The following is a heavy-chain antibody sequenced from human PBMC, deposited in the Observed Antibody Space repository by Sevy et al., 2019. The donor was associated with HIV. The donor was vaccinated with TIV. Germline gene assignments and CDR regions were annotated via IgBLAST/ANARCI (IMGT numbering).Heavy chain of an antibody. D-gene: IGHD2-8*01. CDR3: AREGCTKPHDY. Sequence: GGSLRLSCAVSGFNFNIYSMSWVRQAPGKGLEWVSTFSFGCGKINYADSVKGRFTISRDDSRNTVYLQMNSLRAEDTAIYYCAREGCTKPHDYWGQGTVVTVSS. CDR1: GFNFNIYS. V-gene: IGHV3-23*01. CDR2: FSFGCGKI. J-gene: IGHJ4*02.